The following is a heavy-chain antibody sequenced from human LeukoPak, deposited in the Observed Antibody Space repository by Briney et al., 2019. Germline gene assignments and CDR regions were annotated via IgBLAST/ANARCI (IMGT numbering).Heavy chain of an antibody. J-gene: IGHJ4*02. CDR1: GFTFSSYA. D-gene: IGHD2-15*01. CDR3: ANGPVVVVAATFFPFDY. Sequence: GGSLRLSCAASGFTFSSYAMSWVRQAPGKGLEWVSAISGSGGSTYYADSVKGRFTISRDNSKNTLYLQMNSLRAEDTAVYYCANGPVVVVAATFFPFDYWGQGTLVTVSS. CDR2: ISGSGGST. V-gene: IGHV3-23*01.